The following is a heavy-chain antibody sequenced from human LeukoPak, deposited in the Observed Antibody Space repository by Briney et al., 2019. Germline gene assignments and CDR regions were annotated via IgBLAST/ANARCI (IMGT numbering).Heavy chain of an antibody. CDR1: GGSISSGNYY. D-gene: IGHD3-10*01. Sequence: PSETLSLTCTVSGGSISSGNYYWNWIRQPAGKGLEWIGRIYTSGSTNYNPSLKSRVTISVDTSKNQFSLKLSSMTAADTAVYYCARGTLDYWGQGTLVTVSS. J-gene: IGHJ4*02. CDR3: ARGTLDY. V-gene: IGHV4-61*02. CDR2: IYTSGST.